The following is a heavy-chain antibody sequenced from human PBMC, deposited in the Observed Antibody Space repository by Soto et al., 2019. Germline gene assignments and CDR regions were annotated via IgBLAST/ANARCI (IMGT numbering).Heavy chain of an antibody. J-gene: IGHJ1*01. V-gene: IGHV4-39*01. D-gene: IGHD6-19*01. CDR3: ARHEVAVAAPVNFQH. CDR1: GGSISSSSYY. CDR2: IYYSGST. Sequence: SETLSLTCTVSGGSISSSSYYWGWIRQPPGKGLEWIGSIYYSGSTYYNPSLKSRVTISVDTSKNQFSLKLSSVTAADTAVYYCARHEVAVAAPVNFQHWGQGTLVTVSS.